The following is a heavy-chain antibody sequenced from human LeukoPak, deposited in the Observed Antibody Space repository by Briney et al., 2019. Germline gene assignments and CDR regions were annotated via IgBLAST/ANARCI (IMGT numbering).Heavy chain of an antibody. CDR2: ISGSGGST. CDR3: ASYYSSSWYSPFDY. D-gene: IGHD6-13*01. Sequence: GGSLRLSCAASGFTFSSYAMTWVRQAPGKGLEWVSAISGSGGSTYYADSVEGRFTISRDNSRTTLYLQMNSLGAEDTAVYYCASYYSSSWYSPFDYWGQGTLVTVSS. V-gene: IGHV3-23*01. CDR1: GFTFSSYA. J-gene: IGHJ4*02.